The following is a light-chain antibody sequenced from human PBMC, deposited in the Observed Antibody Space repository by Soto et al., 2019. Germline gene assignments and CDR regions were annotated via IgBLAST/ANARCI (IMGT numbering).Light chain of an antibody. CDR3: QQSYSPPWT. J-gene: IGKJ1*01. CDR1: QSISTY. CDR2: SAS. V-gene: IGKV1-39*01. Sequence: DIQMTQSPSSLSASVGDRVNITCRASQSISTYLNWYQQKPGKAPEFLIYSASSLQSGVPSRFSGSGSGTDFTLTINSLQPEDFATYYRQQSYSPPWTFGQGTKVEIK.